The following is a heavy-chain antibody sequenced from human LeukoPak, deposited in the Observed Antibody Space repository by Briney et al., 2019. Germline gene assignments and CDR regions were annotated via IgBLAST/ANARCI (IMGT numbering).Heavy chain of an antibody. V-gene: IGHV4-59*01. CDR3: ARGIRRGYCSSTSCSNWFDP. CDR1: GGSISSYY. J-gene: IGHJ5*02. CDR2: IYYSGST. D-gene: IGHD2-2*01. Sequence: PSETLSLTCTVSGGSISSYYWSWIRQPPGKGLEWIGYIYYSGSTNYNPSLKSRVTISVDTSKNQFSLKLSSVTAADTAVYYCARGIRRGYCSSTSCSNWFDPWGQGTLVTVSS.